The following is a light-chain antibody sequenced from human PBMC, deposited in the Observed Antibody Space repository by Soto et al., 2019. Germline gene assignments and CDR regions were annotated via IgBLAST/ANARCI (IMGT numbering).Light chain of an antibody. CDR1: SSDIDTYNY. CDR2: EVT. CDR3: SSYTSSTDYV. J-gene: IGLJ1*01. Sequence: LTQPASVSGSPGQSITISCTGTSSDIDTYNYVSWYQQHPGKAPKLIIYEVTNRPSGVSNRFSGSKSGDTASLTISGLRAEDEADYYCSSYTSSTDYVFGTGTKVTVL. V-gene: IGLV2-14*01.